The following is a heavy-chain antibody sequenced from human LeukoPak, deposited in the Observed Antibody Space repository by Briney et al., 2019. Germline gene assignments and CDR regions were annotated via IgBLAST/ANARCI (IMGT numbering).Heavy chain of an antibody. J-gene: IGHJ6*02. Sequence: PGGSLRLSCAASGFTFSSYWMSWVRQAPGKGLEWVANIRQDESEKYYVDSVKGRFTISRDNAKTSVYLQMNSLRAEDTAVYYCARALDYYRMDVWGQGTTVTVSS. CDR1: GFTFSSYW. V-gene: IGHV3-7*01. CDR2: IRQDESEK. CDR3: ARALDYYRMDV.